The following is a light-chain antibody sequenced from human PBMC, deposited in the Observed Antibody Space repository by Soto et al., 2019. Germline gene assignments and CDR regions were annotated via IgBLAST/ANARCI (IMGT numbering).Light chain of an antibody. CDR1: QSLLHSNGYNY. CDR2: LGS. V-gene: IGKV2-28*01. Sequence: DLVMTQSPLSLPVTPGEPASISCRSSQSLLHSNGYNYLDWYLQKPGQSPQLLISLGSNRASGVPARFSGSGSATDFTRNIARVEAEDFGVYYCMQALQRPYTFGQGTKLEIK. J-gene: IGKJ2*01. CDR3: MQALQRPYT.